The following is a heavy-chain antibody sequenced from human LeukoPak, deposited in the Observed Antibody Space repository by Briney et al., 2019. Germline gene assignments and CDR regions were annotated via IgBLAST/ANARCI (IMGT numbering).Heavy chain of an antibody. CDR2: ISGSGGAT. D-gene: IGHD1-26*01. CDR3: VRELVVGPAEYFQS. V-gene: IGHV3-23*01. CDR1: GFPFSSYA. Sequence: GGSLRLSRAASGFPFSSYAMSWVRQAPGKGLEWVSDISGSGGATFYADSVKGRFTISRDNSKNSLFLQMNSLRGEDTGVYYCVRELVVGPAEYFQSWGQGTLVAVSS. J-gene: IGHJ1*01.